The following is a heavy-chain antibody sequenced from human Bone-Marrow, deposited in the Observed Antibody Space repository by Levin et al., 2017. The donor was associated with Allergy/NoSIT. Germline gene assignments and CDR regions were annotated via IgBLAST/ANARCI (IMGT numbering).Heavy chain of an antibody. V-gene: IGHV4-34*01. J-gene: IGHJ4*02. CDR1: GGSFSGYY. CDR2: INHSGST. Sequence: SETLSLTCAVYGGSFSGYYWSWIRQPPGKGLEWIGEINHSGSTNYNPSLKSRVTISVDTSKNQFSLKLSSVTAADTAVYYCARVGYFWSGYLDYWGQGTLVTVSS. D-gene: IGHD3-3*01. CDR3: ARVGYFWSGYLDY.